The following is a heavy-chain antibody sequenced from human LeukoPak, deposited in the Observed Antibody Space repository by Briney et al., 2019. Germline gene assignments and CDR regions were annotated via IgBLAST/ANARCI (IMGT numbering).Heavy chain of an antibody. V-gene: IGHV3-23*01. CDR2: ISGSGGST. D-gene: IGHD4-17*01. Sequence: GGSLRLSCAASGFTFDDYGMSWVRQAPGKGLEWVSAISGSGGSTDYADSVKGRLTISRDNSKNTLYLQMNSLRAEDTAVYYCARVVDHDYGDYYLDYWGQGTLVTVSS. CDR1: GFTFDDYG. J-gene: IGHJ4*02. CDR3: ARVVDHDYGDYYLDY.